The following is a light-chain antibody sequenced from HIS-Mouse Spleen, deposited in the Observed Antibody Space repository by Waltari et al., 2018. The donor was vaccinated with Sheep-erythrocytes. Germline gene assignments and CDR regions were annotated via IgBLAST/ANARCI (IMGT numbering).Light chain of an antibody. CDR3: QQANSFTIT. CDR2: AAS. J-gene: IGKJ5*01. Sequence: IQMTQSPSSVSASVGDRVTIPCRASQGISSWLAWYQQKPGTSPKILIYAASSLQSGVPSRFSRSGSVTDFNLTISSLQPEEFATYYCQQANSFTITFGQGTRLEIK. CDR1: QGISSW. V-gene: IGKV1-12*01.